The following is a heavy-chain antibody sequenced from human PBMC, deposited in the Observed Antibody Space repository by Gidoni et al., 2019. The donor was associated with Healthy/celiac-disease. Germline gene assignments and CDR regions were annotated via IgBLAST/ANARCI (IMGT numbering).Heavy chain of an antibody. Sequence: EVQLLESGGGLVQPGGSLRLSCAASGFTVSSYAMRWVRQAPVKGLEWVSAISGSGGSTYYADSVKGRFTISRDNSKNTLYLQMNSLRAEDTAVYYCANLPFRRAARTFWDYWGQGTLVTVSS. J-gene: IGHJ4*02. D-gene: IGHD6-6*01. CDR1: GFTVSSYA. CDR3: ANLPFRRAARTFWDY. CDR2: ISGSGGST. V-gene: IGHV3-23*01.